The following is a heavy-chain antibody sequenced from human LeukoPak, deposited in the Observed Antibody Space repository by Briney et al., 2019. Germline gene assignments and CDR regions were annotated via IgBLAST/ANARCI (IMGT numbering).Heavy chain of an antibody. CDR2: IHHSGST. V-gene: IGHV4-38-2*02. CDR1: GSSISSGYY. J-gene: IGHJ4*02. Sequence: PSETLSLTCTVSGSSISSGYYWGWIRQPPGEGLEWIGSIHHSGSTYYSPSLKSRVTISVDTSKNQFSLKLSSVTAADTAVYYCARELAVTLIMVGPFDYWGQGTLVTVSS. CDR3: ARELAVTLIMVGPFDY. D-gene: IGHD4-11*01.